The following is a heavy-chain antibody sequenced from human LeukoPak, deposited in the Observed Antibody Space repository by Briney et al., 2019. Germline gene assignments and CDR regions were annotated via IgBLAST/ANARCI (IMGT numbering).Heavy chain of an antibody. Sequence: ASVKVSRKASGYTFTSHDINWVRQATGQGLEWMGWMSPNSGDTGYAQKFQDRVTMTRNTSISTAYMELSSLRSDDTAVYYCARGPPNWGYDYWGPGTLVTVSS. CDR3: ARGPPNWGYDY. V-gene: IGHV1-8*01. J-gene: IGHJ4*02. CDR1: GYTFTSHD. CDR2: MSPNSGDT. D-gene: IGHD7-27*01.